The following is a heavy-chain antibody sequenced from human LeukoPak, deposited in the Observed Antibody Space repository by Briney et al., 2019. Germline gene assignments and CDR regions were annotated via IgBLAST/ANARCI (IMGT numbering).Heavy chain of an antibody. Sequence: PGESLRLSCAASGFSFSSHAMNWVRQAPGKGLEWVSAISGSGGSTYYADSVKGRFTISRDNSKNTLYLQMNSLRAEDTAVYYCAKDWSTVTTYYWGQGTLVTVSS. J-gene: IGHJ4*02. V-gene: IGHV3-23*01. D-gene: IGHD4-17*01. CDR3: AKDWSTVTTYY. CDR1: GFSFSSHA. CDR2: ISGSGGST.